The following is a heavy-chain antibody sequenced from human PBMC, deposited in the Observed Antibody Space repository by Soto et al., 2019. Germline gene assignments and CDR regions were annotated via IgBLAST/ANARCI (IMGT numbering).Heavy chain of an antibody. CDR3: AKSGMAIFGVVTLPDY. D-gene: IGHD3-3*01. CDR1: GYTFTSYG. V-gene: IGHV1-18*01. J-gene: IGHJ4*02. CDR2: ISAYNGNT. Sequence: QVQLVQSGAEVKKPGASVKVSCKASGYTFTSYGISWVRQAPGQGLEWMGWISAYNGNTNYAQKLQGRVTMTTDTTTSTGYMELRSLRSDDTAVYYCAKSGMAIFGVVTLPDYWGQGTLVTVSS.